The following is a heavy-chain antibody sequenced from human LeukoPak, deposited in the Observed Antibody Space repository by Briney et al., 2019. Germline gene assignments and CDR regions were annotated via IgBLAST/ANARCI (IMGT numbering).Heavy chain of an antibody. D-gene: IGHD6-19*01. J-gene: IGHJ4*02. Sequence: KSSETLSLTCTVSGGSISSYYWSWIRQPPGKGLKWIGNIYYSGYTTYSPSLRSRVTISVDTSKNQFSLKLSSVTAADTAVYYCARVTPSSGWFFFDYWGQGTLVTVSS. CDR2: IYYSGYT. V-gene: IGHV4-59*01. CDR1: GGSISSYY. CDR3: ARVTPSSGWFFFDY.